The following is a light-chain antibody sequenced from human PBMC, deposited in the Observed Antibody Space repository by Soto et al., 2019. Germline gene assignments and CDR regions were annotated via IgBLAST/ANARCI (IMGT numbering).Light chain of an antibody. V-gene: IGKV1-5*01. CDR2: DDS. CDR1: QSLSRW. J-gene: IGKJ1*01. CDR3: QQYQTLWT. Sequence: DIQMTQPPSTLSASVGDRVTITCRASQSLSRWLAWYQQKPGKAPKLLIYDDSSLESGVPSRFSGSASGTEFTLTISSLQPDDFATYYCQQYQTLWTFGQGTKVDIK.